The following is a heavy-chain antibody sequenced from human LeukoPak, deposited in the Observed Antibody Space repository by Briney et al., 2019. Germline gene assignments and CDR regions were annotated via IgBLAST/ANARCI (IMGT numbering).Heavy chain of an antibody. CDR1: GSIRGYY. CDR3: ARWYSSSGYLDY. J-gene: IGHJ4*02. D-gene: IGHD6-6*01. V-gene: IGHV4-38-2*02. CDR2: IYHSGNT. Sequence: SETLSLTCTVSGSIRGYYWSWIRQPPGKGLEWIGSIYHSGNTNYNPSLKSRVTISVDTSKNQFSLKVSSVTAADTALYYCARWYSSSGYLDYWGQGTLVTVSS.